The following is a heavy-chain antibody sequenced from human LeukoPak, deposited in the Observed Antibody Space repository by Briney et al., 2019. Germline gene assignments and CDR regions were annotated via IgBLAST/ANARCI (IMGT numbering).Heavy chain of an antibody. CDR3: ARTVCSSPSGYWLDY. Sequence: AETLSLTCTVSGGSISNYYWSWIRQPPGKGPEWIGYIYHTGSTNYNPSLKSRVTISVDTSKNQFSLKLSSVTAADTAVYYCARTVCSSPSGYWLDYWGQGTLASVSS. CDR2: IYHTGST. J-gene: IGHJ4*02. CDR1: GGSISNYY. D-gene: IGHD2-2*01. V-gene: IGHV4-59*01.